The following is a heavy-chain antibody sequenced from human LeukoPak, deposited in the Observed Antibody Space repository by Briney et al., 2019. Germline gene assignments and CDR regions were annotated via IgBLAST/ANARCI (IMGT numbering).Heavy chain of an antibody. V-gene: IGHV3-11*04. Sequence: PGGSLRLSCAASGFTFSDYYMSWIRQAPGKGLEWVSYISSSGSIIHYADSVKGRFTISRDNSKNTLYLQMNSLRAEDTAVFYCAKDSSVFHYDSRNFDYWGQGTLVTVSS. J-gene: IGHJ4*02. D-gene: IGHD3-22*01. CDR1: GFTFSDYY. CDR3: AKDSSVFHYDSRNFDY. CDR2: ISSSGSII.